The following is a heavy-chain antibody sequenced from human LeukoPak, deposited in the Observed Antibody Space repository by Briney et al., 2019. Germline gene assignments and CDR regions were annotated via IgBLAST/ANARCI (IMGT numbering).Heavy chain of an antibody. CDR3: ARQRGYCSGGSCYGMFDY. D-gene: IGHD2-15*01. CDR1: GGSFSGYY. V-gene: IGHV4-34*01. J-gene: IGHJ4*02. CDR2: INHSGST. Sequence: SETLSLTCAVYGGSFSGYYWSWIRQPPGKGLERIGEINHSGSTNYNPSLKSRVTISVDTSKNQFSLKLTSVTAADTAVYYCARQRGYCSGGSCYGMFDYWGQGTLVTVSS.